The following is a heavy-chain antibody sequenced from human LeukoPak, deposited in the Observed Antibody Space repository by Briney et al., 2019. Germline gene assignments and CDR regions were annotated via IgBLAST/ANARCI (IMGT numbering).Heavy chain of an antibody. V-gene: IGHV4-30-2*01. J-gene: IGHJ4*02. D-gene: IGHD3-10*01. Sequence: SETLSLTCAVSGGSISSGGYSWSWIRQPPGKGLEWIGYIYHSGSTYYNPSLKSRVTISVDRSKNQFSLKPSSVTAADTAVYYCARAIVVSSGSYSFYFDYWGQGTLVTVSS. CDR3: ARAIVVSSGSYSFYFDY. CDR2: IYHSGST. CDR1: GGSISSGGYS.